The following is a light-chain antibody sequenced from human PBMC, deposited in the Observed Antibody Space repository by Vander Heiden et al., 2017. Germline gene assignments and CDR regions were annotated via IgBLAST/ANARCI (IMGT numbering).Light chain of an antibody. V-gene: IGKV3-11*01. CDR2: DAS. Sequence: EIVLTQSPATLSLSPGERPTLSCRASQSISSYLAWYQQKPGQAPRLLIYDASNSATGIPARFSGSGSETDFTLTISSLEPEDFAVYYCQQRSDWPLTFGGGTKVEIK. CDR1: QSISSY. J-gene: IGKJ4*01. CDR3: QQRSDWPLT.